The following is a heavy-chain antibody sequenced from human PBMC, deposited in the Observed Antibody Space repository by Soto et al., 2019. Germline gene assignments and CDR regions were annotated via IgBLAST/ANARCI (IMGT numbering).Heavy chain of an antibody. CDR1: GDSVSSNSAA. V-gene: IGHV6-1*01. CDR3: AREGEVAGIYYYGMDV. J-gene: IGHJ6*02. D-gene: IGHD6-19*01. Sequence: KQSQTLSLTCAISGDSVSSNSAAWNWIRQSPSRGLEWLGRTYYRSKWYNDYAVSVKSRITINPDTSKNQFSLQLNSVTPEDTAVYYCAREGEVAGIYYYGMDVWGQGTTVTVSS. CDR2: TYYRSKWYN.